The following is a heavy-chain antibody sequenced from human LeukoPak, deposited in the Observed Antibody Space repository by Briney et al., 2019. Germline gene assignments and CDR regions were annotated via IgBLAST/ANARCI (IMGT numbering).Heavy chain of an antibody. D-gene: IGHD4-23*01. CDR3: ARDFYGDNSEVVSWHFDL. J-gene: IGHJ2*01. CDR1: GFSFSTYA. V-gene: IGHV3-30*04. CDR2: ISYDGSQK. Sequence: GGSLRLSCAASGFSFSTYAMHWVRQAPGKGLEWVAVISYDGSQKFYADSVRGRFTISRDNSKNTLSLQMNSLRAEDTAVYYCARDFYGDNSEVVSWHFDLWGRGTLVSVSS.